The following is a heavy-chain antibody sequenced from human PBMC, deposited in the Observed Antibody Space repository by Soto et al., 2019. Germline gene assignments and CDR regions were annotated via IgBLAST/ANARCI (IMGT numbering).Heavy chain of an antibody. Sequence: PSETLSLTCAVYGGSFSGYYWSWIRQPPGKGLEWIGEINHSGSTNYNPSLKSRVTISVDTSKNQFSLKLSSVTAADTAVYYCARTYDGSGPNSGGYSFDIWGQGTMVT. CDR3: ARTYDGSGPNSGGYSFDI. V-gene: IGHV4-34*01. CDR2: INHSGST. CDR1: GGSFSGYY. J-gene: IGHJ3*02. D-gene: IGHD3-22*01.